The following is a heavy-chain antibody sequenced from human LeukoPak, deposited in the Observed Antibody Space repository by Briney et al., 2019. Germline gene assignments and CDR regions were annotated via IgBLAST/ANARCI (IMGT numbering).Heavy chain of an antibody. CDR3: ARSPARGYDILTNYNDY. CDR2: ISTYNPNT. V-gene: IGHV1-18*01. CDR1: GYSFTAYV. D-gene: IGHD3-9*01. Sequence: ASVKVSCKASGYSFTAYVISWVRQAPGQGLEWMGWISTYNPNTNYAQKFQGRVTMTTDTSTSTVYMELRSLRSDDTAVYYCARSPARGYDILTNYNDYWGQGTLVTVCS. J-gene: IGHJ4*02.